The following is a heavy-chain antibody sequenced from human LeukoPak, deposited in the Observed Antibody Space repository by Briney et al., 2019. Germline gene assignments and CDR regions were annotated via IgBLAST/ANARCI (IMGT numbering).Heavy chain of an antibody. Sequence: SQTLSLTCTVSGGSISSGSYYWSWIRQPAGKGLEWIGRIYTSGSTNYNPSLKSRVTISVDTSKNQFSLKLSSVTAADTAVYYCARTVGTGYRSGWYDYWGQGTLVTVSS. CDR1: GGSISSGSYY. D-gene: IGHD6-19*01. V-gene: IGHV4-61*02. CDR2: IYTSGST. CDR3: ARTVGTGYRSGWYDY. J-gene: IGHJ4*02.